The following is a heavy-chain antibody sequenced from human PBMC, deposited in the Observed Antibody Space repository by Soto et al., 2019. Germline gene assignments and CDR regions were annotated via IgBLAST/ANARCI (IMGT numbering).Heavy chain of an antibody. J-gene: IGHJ5*02. CDR2: IKQDGSEK. CDR1: GFTFSSYW. Sequence: PVGSLRLSCAASGFTFSSYWMSWVRQAPGKGLEWVANIKQDGSEKYYVDSVKGRFTISRDNAKNSLYLQMNSLRAEDTAVYYCARDRFIAAAGTNWFDPWGQGTLVTVSS. D-gene: IGHD6-13*01. CDR3: ARDRFIAAAGTNWFDP. V-gene: IGHV3-7*01.